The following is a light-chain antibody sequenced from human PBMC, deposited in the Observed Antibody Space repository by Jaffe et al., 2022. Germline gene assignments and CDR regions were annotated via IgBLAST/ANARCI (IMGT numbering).Light chain of an antibody. Sequence: SYELTQPLSVSVALGQTARITCGGNNIGSKNVHWYQQKPGQAPVLVIYRDSNRPSGIPERFSGSNSGNTATLTISRAQAGDEADYYCQVWDSSTASGYVFGTGTKVTVL. CDR2: RDS. J-gene: IGLJ1*01. V-gene: IGLV3-9*01. CDR3: QVWDSSTASGYV. CDR1: NIGSKN.